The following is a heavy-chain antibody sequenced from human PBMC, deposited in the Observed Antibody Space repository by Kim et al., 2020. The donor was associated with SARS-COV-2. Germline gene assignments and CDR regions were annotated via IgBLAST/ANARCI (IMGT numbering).Heavy chain of an antibody. CDR2: IYYSGST. D-gene: IGHD3-3*01. J-gene: IGHJ3*02. Sequence: SETLSLTCTASGGSISSYYWSWIRQPPGKGLEWIWYIYYSGSTNYNPSLKSRVTISVDTSKNQFSLKLSSVTAADTAVYYCARSEYIRIFGVVRAQGAFDIWGQGTMVTVSS. CDR1: GGSISSYY. CDR3: ARSEYIRIFGVVRAQGAFDI. V-gene: IGHV4-59*01.